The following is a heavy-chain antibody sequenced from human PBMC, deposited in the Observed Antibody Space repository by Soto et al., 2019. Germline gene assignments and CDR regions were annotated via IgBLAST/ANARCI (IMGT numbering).Heavy chain of an antibody. J-gene: IGHJ4*02. CDR3: ARRGSGSYYDY. CDR1: GFTFSCYA. D-gene: IGHD1-26*01. CDR2: ISGSGGST. Sequence: EVQLFESGGGLVQPGGSLRLSCAASGFTFSCYAMRWVRQAPVKGLEWVSAISGSGGSTYYADSVKGRFSISRDNSKNTLYLQMNSLRAEDTAVYYCARRGSGSYYDYWGQGTLVTVSS. V-gene: IGHV3-23*01.